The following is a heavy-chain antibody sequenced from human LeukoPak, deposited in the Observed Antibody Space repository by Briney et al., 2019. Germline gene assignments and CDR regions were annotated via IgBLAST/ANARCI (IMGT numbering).Heavy chain of an antibody. CDR1: GYTLTELS. CDR2: FDPEDGET. J-gene: IGHJ4*02. D-gene: IGHD5-24*01. Sequence: ASVKVSCKVSGYTLTELSMHWVRQAPGKGLEWMGGFDPEDGETIYAQKFQGRVTMTEDTSTDTAYMELSSLRSEDTAVYYCARIARRGDGYNYKYWGQGTLVTVSS. V-gene: IGHV1-24*01. CDR3: ARIARRGDGYNYKY.